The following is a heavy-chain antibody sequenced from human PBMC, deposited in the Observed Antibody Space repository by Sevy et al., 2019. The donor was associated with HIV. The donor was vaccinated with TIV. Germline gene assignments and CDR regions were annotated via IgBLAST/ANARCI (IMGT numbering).Heavy chain of an antibody. CDR3: ARDLEFYDYGDYGPAFMPDF. J-gene: IGHJ4*01. V-gene: IGHV3-33*01. Sequence: GGFLRLSCAASGFTFSSFGMHWVRQAPGKGLEWFAVIWFDGSNTYYSDSVKGRFTISRDIAKNTLHLQMNSLRADDTAVYYRARDLEFYDYGDYGPAFMPDFWGHGTLVTVSS. CDR1: GFTFSSFG. CDR2: IWFDGSNT. D-gene: IGHD4-17*01.